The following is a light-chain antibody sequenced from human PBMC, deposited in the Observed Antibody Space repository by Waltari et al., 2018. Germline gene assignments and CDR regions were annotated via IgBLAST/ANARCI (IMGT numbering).Light chain of an antibody. CDR3: QQYNNWPWT. Sequence: EKVMTQSPATLSVSPGHRATLACRASQSVGSNLAWYQQKPGQAPRLLVYGTATRATGLPARFSGSGSGTDFTLTISSLQSEDFAVYYCQQYNNWPWTFGQGTRVEIK. V-gene: IGKV3-15*01. J-gene: IGKJ1*01. CDR1: QSVGSN. CDR2: GTA.